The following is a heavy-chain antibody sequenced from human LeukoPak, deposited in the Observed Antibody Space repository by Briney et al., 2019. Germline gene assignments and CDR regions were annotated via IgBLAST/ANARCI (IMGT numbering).Heavy chain of an antibody. CDR3: ARGSFESRGALIYYYSYMDV. CDR2: IRYDGSNK. CDR1: GFTFSSYG. V-gene: IGHV3-30*02. J-gene: IGHJ6*03. D-gene: IGHD3-10*01. Sequence: GGSLRLSCAASGFTFSSYGMHWVRQAPGKGLEWVAFIRYDGSNKYYAYSVNGRFTISRDNSKNTLYLQMNRQRPEDTAVYYCARGSFESRGALIYYYSYMDVWGEGATVTVSS.